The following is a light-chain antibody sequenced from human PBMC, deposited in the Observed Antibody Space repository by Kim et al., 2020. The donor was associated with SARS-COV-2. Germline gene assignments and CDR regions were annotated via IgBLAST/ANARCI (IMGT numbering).Light chain of an antibody. Sequence: APGKTATITCGGNNIGTKSVHWYQQKPGQAPVLVIYCDSDRPSGIPERFSGSSSGNTATLTISRVEAGDEADYYCQVWDSSSDHVVFGGGTQLTVL. V-gene: IGLV3-21*04. CDR3: QVWDSSSDHVV. CDR1: NIGTKS. CDR2: CDS. J-gene: IGLJ2*01.